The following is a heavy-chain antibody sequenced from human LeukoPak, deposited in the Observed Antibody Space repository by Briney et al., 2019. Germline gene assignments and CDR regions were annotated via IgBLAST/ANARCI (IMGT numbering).Heavy chain of an antibody. J-gene: IGHJ5*02. CDR1: GGSISSSSYY. D-gene: IGHD5-24*01. CDR2: IYYSGST. V-gene: IGHV4-39*01. CDR3: ARREMATPRGWFDP. Sequence: SSETLSLTCTVSGGSISSSSYYWGWLRQPPGKGLEWIGSIYYSGSTYYNPSLKSRVTISVDTSKNQFSLKLSSVTAADTAVYYCARREMATPRGWFDPWGQGALVTVSS.